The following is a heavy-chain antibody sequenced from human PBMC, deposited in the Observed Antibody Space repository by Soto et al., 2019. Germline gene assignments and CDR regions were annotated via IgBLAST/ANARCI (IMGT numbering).Heavy chain of an antibody. Sequence: SETLSLTCTVSGGSISSYYWSWIRQPPGKGLEWIGYIYYSGSTNYNPSLKSRVTISVDTSKNQFSLKLSSVTAADTAVYYCARVGPYSSGSHFRWFDPWGQGTLVTVSS. CDR1: GGSISSYY. CDR2: IYYSGST. V-gene: IGHV4-59*01. J-gene: IGHJ5*02. CDR3: ARVGPYSSGSHFRWFDP. D-gene: IGHD6-19*01.